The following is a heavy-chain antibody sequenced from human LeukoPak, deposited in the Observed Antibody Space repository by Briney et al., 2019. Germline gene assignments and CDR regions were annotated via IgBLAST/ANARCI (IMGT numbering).Heavy chain of an antibody. Sequence: GASVKLSFTASGSTFTIYGISWVRQAPGQGLEWTAWIGAYSGNTNNEQNFPGRLTMTTDTSTNTAYMELRSLISDDTAVYYCARQGYCSSPSCYARGDDAFDIWGQGTMVTVSS. V-gene: IGHV1-18*01. CDR2: IGAYSGNT. D-gene: IGHD2-2*01. CDR3: ARQGYCSSPSCYARGDDAFDI. J-gene: IGHJ3*02. CDR1: GSTFTIYG.